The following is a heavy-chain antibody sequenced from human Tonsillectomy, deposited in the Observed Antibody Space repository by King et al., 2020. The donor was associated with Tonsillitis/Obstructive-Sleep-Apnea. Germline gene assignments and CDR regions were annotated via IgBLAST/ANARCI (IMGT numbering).Heavy chain of an antibody. D-gene: IGHD3-22*01. J-gene: IGHJ6*02. Sequence: VQLVESGGGVVQPGRSLRLSCAASGFTFSNYAMHWVRQAPGKGLEWVAVLSFDRNYKYYADSVKGRFTISRDNSKNTLYLQMNSLRAEDTAVYYCATGARGTDSSPCGMDVWGQGTTVTVAS. CDR3: ATGARGTDSSPCGMDV. CDR2: LSFDRNYK. CDR1: GFTFSNYA. V-gene: IGHV3-30*04.